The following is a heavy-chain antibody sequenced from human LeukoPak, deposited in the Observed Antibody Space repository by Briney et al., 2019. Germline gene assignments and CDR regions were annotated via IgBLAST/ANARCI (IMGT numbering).Heavy chain of an antibody. V-gene: IGHV5-51*01. CDR1: GNSLSDHL. J-gene: IGHJ4*02. CDR3: ARGYYYFDY. D-gene: IGHD5-18*01. CDR2: IYPGDSDT. Sequence: GESLKIFCRGSGNSLSDHLNALVRQVPGKGLEWMGIIYPGDSDTRYSPSFQGQATISADKSISTAYLQWSSLKASDTAMYYCARGYYYFDYWGQGTLVTVSS.